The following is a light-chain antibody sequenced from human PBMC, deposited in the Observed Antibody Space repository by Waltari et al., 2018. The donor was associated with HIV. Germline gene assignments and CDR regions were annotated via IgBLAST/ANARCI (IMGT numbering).Light chain of an antibody. CDR2: DAS. J-gene: IGKJ1*01. CDR1: QSVSSY. V-gene: IGKV3-11*01. CDR3: QQRSNWPPTWT. Sequence: EIVLTQSPATLSLSPGERATVSCRASQSVSSYLAWYQQKPGQAPRLLIYDASNRATGIPARFSGSGSGTDFTLTISSLEPEDFAVYYCQQRSNWPPTWTFGQGTKVEIK.